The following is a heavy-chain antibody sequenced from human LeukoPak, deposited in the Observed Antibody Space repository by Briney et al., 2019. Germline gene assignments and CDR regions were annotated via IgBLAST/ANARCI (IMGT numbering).Heavy chain of an antibody. Sequence: SVKVSCKASGGTFSSYAISWVRQAPGQGPEWMGRIIPILGIANYAQKFQGRVTITADKSTSTAYMELSSLRSEDTAVYYCARASEIAAAGGWFDPWGQGTLVTVSS. D-gene: IGHD6-13*01. CDR3: ARASEIAAAGGWFDP. CDR2: IIPILGIA. V-gene: IGHV1-69*04. J-gene: IGHJ5*02. CDR1: GGTFSSYA.